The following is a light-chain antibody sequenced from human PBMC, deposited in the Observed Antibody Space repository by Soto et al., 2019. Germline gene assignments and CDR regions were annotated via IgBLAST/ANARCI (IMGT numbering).Light chain of an antibody. V-gene: IGLV2-23*02. CDR1: SSDVGSYNL. CDR3: CSYAGSSTTLI. CDR2: EVS. Sequence: QSALTQPASVSGSPGQSITISCTGTSSDVGSYNLVSWYQQHPGKAPKLMNYEVSKRPSGVSNRFSGSKSGNTASLTISGLQAEDEADYYCCSYAGSSTTLIFGTGTKVTVL. J-gene: IGLJ1*01.